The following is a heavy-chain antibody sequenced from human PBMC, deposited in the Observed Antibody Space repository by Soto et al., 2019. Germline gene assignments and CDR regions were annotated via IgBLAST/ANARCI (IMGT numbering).Heavy chain of an antibody. V-gene: IGHV3-74*01. CDR2: INTDGSII. CDR3: AIDPRLSVTIFGVANKDALDI. CDR1: GLIFSHYK. Sequence: QPGGSLRLSCAASGLIFSHYKMHWVRQAPGKGLVWVSRINTDGSIIDYADSVKGRFTVSRDNSKNTLYLQMNSLRAEDTAVYYCAIDPRLSVTIFGVANKDALDISSQGTLVTGS. J-gene: IGHJ3*02. D-gene: IGHD3-3*01.